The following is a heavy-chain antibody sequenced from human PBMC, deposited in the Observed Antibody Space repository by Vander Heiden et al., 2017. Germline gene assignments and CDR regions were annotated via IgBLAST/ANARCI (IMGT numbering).Heavy chain of an antibody. CDR2: ISGSGGST. CDR1: GFTPRSYA. CDR3: AKVAPTHDYDSNSSGSFYI. D-gene: IGHD3-22*01. V-gene: IGHV3-23*01. Sequence: EVQLLESGGGVIQTGGSLRLSCPAPGFTPRSYAMCWVRQAPGNGLEWVSGISGSGGSTNDADSVKVRFTISRDNSKNTLLLQMDSLRAEDTAVYYCAKVAPTHDYDSNSSGSFYIWGKGTMVTVSS. J-gene: IGHJ3*02.